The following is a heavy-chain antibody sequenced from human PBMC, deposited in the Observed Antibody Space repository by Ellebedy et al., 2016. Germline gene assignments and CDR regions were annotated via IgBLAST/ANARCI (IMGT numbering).Heavy chain of an antibody. Sequence: GGSLRLSCAASGFTFSSYAMSWVRQAPGKGLEWVSTISGSGGTTYYADSVKGRFTISRDNSKNTLYLQMNSMRVEDTAIYVCARDTQFRRTRCLDYWGQGTLVTVSS. D-gene: IGHD2-2*01. V-gene: IGHV3-23*01. CDR2: ISGSGGTT. J-gene: IGHJ4*02. CDR3: ARDTQFRRTRCLDY. CDR1: GFTFSSYA.